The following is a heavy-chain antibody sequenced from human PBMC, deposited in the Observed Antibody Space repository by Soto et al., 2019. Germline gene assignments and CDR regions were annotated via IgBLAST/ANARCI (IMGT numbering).Heavy chain of an antibody. V-gene: IGHV4-39*01. CDR2: IYYSGST. Sequence: SDTLSLTFSVSSGSISSTTYYWVLIRHRPGKGLEWIATIYYSGSTYYNRSLKSRVTISVDTSKSQFSLKLNSVTAADTAMYYCARHHTESLYYFYMDVWGKGTPVTVSS. J-gene: IGHJ6*03. CDR1: SGSISSTTYY. D-gene: IGHD5-18*01. CDR3: ARHHTESLYYFYMDV.